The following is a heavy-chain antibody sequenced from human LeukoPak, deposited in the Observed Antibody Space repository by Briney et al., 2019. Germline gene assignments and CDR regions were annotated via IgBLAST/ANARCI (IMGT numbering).Heavy chain of an antibody. CDR1: GYTFTSYG. Sequence: ASVKVSCKASGYTFTSYGISWVRQAPGQGLEWMGWISAYNGNTNYAQKLQGRVTMTTDTSTSTAYMELRSLRSDDTAVYYCARAAISKDSSGYFYWGQGTLVTVSS. J-gene: IGHJ4*02. V-gene: IGHV1-18*01. CDR2: ISAYNGNT. D-gene: IGHD3-22*01. CDR3: ARAAISKDSSGYFY.